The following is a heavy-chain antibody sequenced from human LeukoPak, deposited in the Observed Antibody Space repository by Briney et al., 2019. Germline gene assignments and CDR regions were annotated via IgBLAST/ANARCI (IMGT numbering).Heavy chain of an antibody. Sequence: SQTLSLTCTVSGGSISSGDYYWSWIRQPPGKGLEWIGYIYYSGSTYYNPSLKSRVTISVDTSKNQFSLKLSSVTAADTAVYYCARGGAARPKSRYYYYYYMDVWGKGTTVTVSS. CDR3: ARGGAARPKSRYYYYYYMDV. CDR1: GGSISSGDYY. CDR2: IYYSGST. V-gene: IGHV4-30-4*08. J-gene: IGHJ6*03. D-gene: IGHD6-6*01.